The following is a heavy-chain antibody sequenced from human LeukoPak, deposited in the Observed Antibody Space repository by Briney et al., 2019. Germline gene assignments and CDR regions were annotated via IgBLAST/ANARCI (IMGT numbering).Heavy chain of an antibody. CDR1: GGSISSSSYY. V-gene: IGHV4-39*01. CDR2: IYYSGST. J-gene: IGHJ1*01. Sequence: SETLSLTCTVSGGSISSSSYYWGWIRQPPGKGLEWIGSIYYSGSTYYNPSLKSRVTISVDTSKNQFSLKLSSVTAADTAVYYCARQLVELGYCSGGSCYPEYFQHWARAPWSPSPQ. D-gene: IGHD2-15*01. CDR3: ARQLVELGYCSGGSCYPEYFQH.